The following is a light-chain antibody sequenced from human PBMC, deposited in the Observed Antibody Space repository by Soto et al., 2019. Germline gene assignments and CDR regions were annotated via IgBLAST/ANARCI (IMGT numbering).Light chain of an antibody. V-gene: IGKV3-20*01. Sequence: EIVLTQSPGTLSLSPGERATLSCRASQSVSSSYLAWYQQKPGQAPRLLIYGASSRAPGITDRFSGIGSGTDFTLTISRLEPEDCAVYYCQQYGSSPFTFGPGTKVDIK. CDR3: QQYGSSPFT. CDR1: QSVSSSY. J-gene: IGKJ3*01. CDR2: GAS.